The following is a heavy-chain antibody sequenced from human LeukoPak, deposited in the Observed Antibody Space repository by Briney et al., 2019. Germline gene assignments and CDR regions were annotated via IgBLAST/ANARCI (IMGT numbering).Heavy chain of an antibody. CDR2: IYYSGST. J-gene: IGHJ4*02. CDR1: GGSISSYY. V-gene: IGHV4-59*01. CDR3: VSSGYCSSTSCYLLSY. Sequence: SETLSLTCTVSGGSISSYYWSWIRQPPGKGLEWIGYIYYSGSTNYNPSLKSRVTISVDTSKNQFSLKLSSVTAADTAVYYCVSSGYCSSTSCYLLSYWGQGTLVTVSS. D-gene: IGHD2-2*01.